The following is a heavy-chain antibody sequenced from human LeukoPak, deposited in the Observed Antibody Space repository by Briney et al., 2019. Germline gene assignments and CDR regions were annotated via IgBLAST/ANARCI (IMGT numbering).Heavy chain of an antibody. CDR3: ARAVRYCSGGSCYIRLSDY. D-gene: IGHD2-15*01. CDR1: GGSISSSSYY. Sequence: SETLSLTCTVSGGSISSSSYYWGWIRQPPGKGLEWIGSIYHSGSTYYNPSLKSRVTISVDTSKNQFSLKLSSVTAADTAVYYCARAVRYCSGGSCYIRLSDYWGQGTLVTVSS. J-gene: IGHJ4*02. V-gene: IGHV4-39*07. CDR2: IYHSGST.